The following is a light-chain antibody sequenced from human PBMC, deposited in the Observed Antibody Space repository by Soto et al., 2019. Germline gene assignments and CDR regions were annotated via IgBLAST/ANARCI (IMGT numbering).Light chain of an antibody. Sequence: QLVLTQPPSTSGTPGQRVTIPCFGSSSNIGGNYVFWYQHLPGTAPKLLIYRNNQRPSGVPDRFSGSKSGTSASLAISGLRVEDEADYYCATWDASLSGNIIFGGGTQLTVL. CDR3: ATWDASLSGNII. CDR1: SSNIGGNY. J-gene: IGLJ7*01. CDR2: RNN. V-gene: IGLV1-47*01.